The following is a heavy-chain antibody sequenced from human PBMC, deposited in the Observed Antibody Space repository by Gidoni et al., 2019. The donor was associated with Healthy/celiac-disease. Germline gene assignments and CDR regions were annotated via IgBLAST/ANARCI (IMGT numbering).Heavy chain of an antibody. V-gene: IGHV3-23*01. D-gene: IGHD4-17*01. CDR1: GFTFSNYA. CDR3: AKQSETYGDSSTDY. Sequence: EVQLLESGGRLVQTGGSLSRSCAAYGFTFSNYAMSWFRQAPGKGLEWVSAIRNSGTTTCYADSVKGRFTTSRDNSRNTLFLQMNSLRAEDTAVYYCAKQSETYGDSSTDYWGQGTQVTVSA. J-gene: IGHJ4*02. CDR2: IRNSGTTT.